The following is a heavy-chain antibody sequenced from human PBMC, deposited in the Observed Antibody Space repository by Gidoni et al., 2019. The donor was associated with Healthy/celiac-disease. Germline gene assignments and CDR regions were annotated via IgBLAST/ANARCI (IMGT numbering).Heavy chain of an antibody. J-gene: IGHJ4*02. CDR2: IRSKANSYAT. V-gene: IGHV3-73*02. CDR1: GFPFRGSA. Sequence: EVQLVESGGGLVQPGGSLNLSCAASGFPFRGSAMPWVRQASGKGLGWVGRIRSKANSYATAYAASVKGRFTISRDDSKNTAYLQMNSLKTEDTAVYYCTTNIVVVTAILLSGRVNQNYWGQGTLVTVSS. CDR3: TTNIVVVTAILLSGRVNQNY. D-gene: IGHD2-21*02.